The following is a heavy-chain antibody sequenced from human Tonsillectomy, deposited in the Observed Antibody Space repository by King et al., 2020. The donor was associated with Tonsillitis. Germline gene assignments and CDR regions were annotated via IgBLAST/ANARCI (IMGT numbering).Heavy chain of an antibody. CDR3: ARPPGGWPHTFDI. CDR1: GYNFTNYW. CDR2: IYPDDSDT. V-gene: IGHV5-51*03. D-gene: IGHD6-19*01. Sequence: QLVQSGAEVKKPGESLKISCKGSGYNFTNYWIGWVRQMPGKGLEWMGIIYPDDSDTRYSPSFQGQVTFSADKSITTAYLQWSSLKASDTAMYYCARPPGGWPHTFDIWGQGTMVTVSS. J-gene: IGHJ3*02.